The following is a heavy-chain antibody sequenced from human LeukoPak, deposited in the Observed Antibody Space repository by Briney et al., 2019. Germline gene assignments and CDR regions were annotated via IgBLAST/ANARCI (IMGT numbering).Heavy chain of an antibody. Sequence: PSETLSLTCAVYGGSFSGYYWSWIRQPPGKGLEWIGEINHSRSTNYNPSLKSRVTISVDTSKNQFSLKLSSVTAADTAVYYCARGDSSGWYFDYWGQGTLVTVSS. D-gene: IGHD6-19*01. CDR2: INHSRST. V-gene: IGHV4-34*01. CDR3: ARGDSSGWYFDY. J-gene: IGHJ4*02. CDR1: GGSFSGYY.